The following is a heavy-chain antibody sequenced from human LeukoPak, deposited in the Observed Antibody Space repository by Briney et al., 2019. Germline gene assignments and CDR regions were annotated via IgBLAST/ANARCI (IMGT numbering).Heavy chain of an antibody. CDR1: GFTVSSNY. V-gene: IGHV3-21*01. CDR2: ITSSSTYI. J-gene: IGHJ6*03. CDR3: ARDPYSGNYGDYYYYYMDV. Sequence: GGSLRLSCAASGFTVSSNYMSWVRQAPGKGLEWVSSITSSSTYIYYADSVKGRFTISRDNARNSLYLQMNSLRVEDTAVYYCARDPYSGNYGDYYYYYMDVWGKGTTVTISS. D-gene: IGHD1-26*01.